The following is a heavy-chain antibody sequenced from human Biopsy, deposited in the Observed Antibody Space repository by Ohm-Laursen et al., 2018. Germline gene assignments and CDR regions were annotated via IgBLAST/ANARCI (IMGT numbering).Heavy chain of an antibody. CDR1: GYTFTTYY. V-gene: IGHV1-69*06. D-gene: IGHD3-22*01. CDR3: ARHYYDTSGYNWFDP. CDR2: IIGIFRTA. Sequence: SVKVSCNASGYTFTTYYIHWVRQAPGQGLEWMGGIIGIFRTAHYAQKLQGRVSMTADKTTYTAYMELTSLTSEDTAVYFCARHYYDTSGYNWFDPWGQGTLVTVSS. J-gene: IGHJ5*02.